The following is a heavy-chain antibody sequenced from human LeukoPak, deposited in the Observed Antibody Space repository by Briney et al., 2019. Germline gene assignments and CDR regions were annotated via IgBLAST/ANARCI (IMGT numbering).Heavy chain of an antibody. D-gene: IGHD5-18*01. V-gene: IGHV1-69*05. J-gene: IGHJ6*03. CDR3: ARGTYSYGPYYYYYMDV. CDR1: GGTFSSYA. Sequence: GASVKVSCKASGGTFSSYAISWVRQAPGQGLEWMGGIIPIFGTANYAQKFQGRVTITTDESTSTAYMELSSLRSEDTAVYYCARGTYSYGPYYYYYMDVWGKGTTVTVSS. CDR2: IIPIFGTA.